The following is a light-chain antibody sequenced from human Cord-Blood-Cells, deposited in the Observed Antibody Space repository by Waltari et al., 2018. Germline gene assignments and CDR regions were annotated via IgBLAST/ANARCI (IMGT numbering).Light chain of an antibody. CDR1: QDISHY. CDR3: RQYDNLPWT. V-gene: IGKV1-33*01. CDR2: DAS. Sequence: DIQMTQSPSSLSASVGNRVTITCQASQDISHYLNWYQQKPGKAPKLLIYDASNLETGVPSRFSGSGSGTDFTFTISSLQPEDIATYYCRQYDNLPWTFGQGTKVEIK. J-gene: IGKJ1*01.